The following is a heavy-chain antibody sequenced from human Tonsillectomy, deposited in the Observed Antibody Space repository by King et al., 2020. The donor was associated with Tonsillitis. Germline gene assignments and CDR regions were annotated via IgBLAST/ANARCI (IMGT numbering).Heavy chain of an antibody. CDR3: ALGDYGDY. V-gene: IGHV3-48*01. Sequence: VQLVESGGGLVQPGGSLRLSCAASGFTFSSYSMNWVRQAPGKGLEWVSYISSSSSIIYYADSVKGRFTVSRDNAKNSLYLQMNSLRAEDTAVYYCALGDYGDYWGQGTLVTVSS. CDR1: GFTFSSYS. CDR2: ISSSSSII. J-gene: IGHJ4*02. D-gene: IGHD4-17*01.